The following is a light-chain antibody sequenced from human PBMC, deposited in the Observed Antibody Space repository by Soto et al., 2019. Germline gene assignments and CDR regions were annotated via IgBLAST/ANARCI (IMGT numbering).Light chain of an antibody. CDR3: QQYNKWPLT. CDR2: GAS. CDR1: QSVSSY. Sequence: ESVLTQSPATLSLSPGERATLSCRASQSVSSYLAWYQQKPGQAPRLLIYGASSRATGIPDRFSGSGSGTDFTLTISRLEPEDFTVYYCQQYNKWPLTFGQGTKVDI. J-gene: IGKJ1*01. V-gene: IGKV3-11*01.